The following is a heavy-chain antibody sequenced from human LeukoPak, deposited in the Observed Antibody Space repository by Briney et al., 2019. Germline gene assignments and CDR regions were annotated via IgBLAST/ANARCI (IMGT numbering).Heavy chain of an antibody. CDR2: TYSGGSK. V-gene: IGHV3-66*01. J-gene: IGHJ4*02. Sequence: GGSLRLSWAASGFIVTTSYMSWVRQAPGKGREWVSVTYSGGSKSHADSVKGRFTVSRDDSKNMVYLQMNSMRHDDTAVYYCARTYYDYRVGTNYFDYWGQGTLVTVSS. CDR3: ARTYYDYRVGTNYFDY. CDR1: GFIVTTSY. D-gene: IGHD3-3*01.